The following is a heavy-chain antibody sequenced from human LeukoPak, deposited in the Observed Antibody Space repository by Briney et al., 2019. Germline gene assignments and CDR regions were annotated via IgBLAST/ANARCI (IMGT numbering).Heavy chain of an antibody. Sequence: GGSLRLSCAASGFTFSSYAMSWVRQAPGKGLEWVSAISGSGGSTYYADSVNGRFTISRDNSKNTLYLQRSSLRAVDTGEYYCSGESGLGFDPWGQGTLVTGSS. CDR1: GFTFSSYA. J-gene: IGHJ5*02. CDR2: ISGSGGST. CDR3: SGESGLGFDP. D-gene: IGHD6-25*01. V-gene: IGHV3-23*01.